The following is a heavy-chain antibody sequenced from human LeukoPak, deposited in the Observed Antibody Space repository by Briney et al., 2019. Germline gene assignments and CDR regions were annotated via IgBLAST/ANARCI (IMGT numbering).Heavy chain of an antibody. CDR3: ARGGEGRDGYNFPYFDY. CDR1: GYTFTDFY. Sequence: ASVKVSCKASGYTFTDFYLHWVRQAPGQGLEWMGIINPSGGSTNYAQKFQGRVTVARDTSTSTVYMQLSSLRSEDTAVYYCARGGEGRDGYNFPYFDYWGQGTLVTVSS. J-gene: IGHJ4*02. D-gene: IGHD5-24*01. CDR2: INPSGGST. V-gene: IGHV1-46*01.